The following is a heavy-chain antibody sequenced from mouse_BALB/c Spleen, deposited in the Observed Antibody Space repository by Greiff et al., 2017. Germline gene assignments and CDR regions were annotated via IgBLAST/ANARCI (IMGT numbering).Heavy chain of an antibody. D-gene: IGHD1-1*01. CDR3: ARSGGGSSGDYAMDY. Sequence: EVMLVESGGGLVQPGGSRKLSCAASGFTFSSFGMHWVRQAPEKGLEWVAYISSGSSTIYYADTVKGRFTISRDNPKNTLFLQMTSLRSEDTAMYYCARSGGGSSGDYAMDYWGQGTSVTVSS. CDR1: GFTFSSFG. J-gene: IGHJ4*01. CDR2: ISSGSSTI. V-gene: IGHV5-17*02.